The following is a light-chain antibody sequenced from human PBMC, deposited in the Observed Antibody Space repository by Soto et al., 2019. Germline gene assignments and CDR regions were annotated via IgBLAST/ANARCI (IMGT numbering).Light chain of an antibody. V-gene: IGKV3-15*01. CDR2: GAS. Sequence: ETVMTQSPATLSVSPGERATLSCRAGQSVNSYLAWYQQKPGQAPRLLIRGASARATGIPARFSGSGSGTEFTLTISSQQSEDIAVYYCQQYNQWPLTFGGGTKVEI. CDR3: QQYNQWPLT. J-gene: IGKJ4*01. CDR1: QSVNSY.